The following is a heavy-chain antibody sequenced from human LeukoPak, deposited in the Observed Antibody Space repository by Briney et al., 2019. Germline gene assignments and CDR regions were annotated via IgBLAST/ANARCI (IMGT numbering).Heavy chain of an antibody. V-gene: IGHV3-21*01. J-gene: IGHJ4*02. Sequence: GSLILSCAASGFSSSDYTMNWVRQAPGKGLEWVSSINSGGNYIYYSDSVKGRFTISRDNAENSLYLQMNSLRAEDTAVYYCATISAAGRGGDLDFWGQGTLVTVSS. CDR2: INSGGNYI. CDR1: GFSSSDYT. D-gene: IGHD6-13*01. CDR3: ATISAAGRGGDLDF.